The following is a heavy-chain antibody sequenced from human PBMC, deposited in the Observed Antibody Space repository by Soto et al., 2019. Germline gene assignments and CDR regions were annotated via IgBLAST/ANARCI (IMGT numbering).Heavy chain of an antibody. V-gene: IGHV6-1*01. CDR2: TYYRSKWYN. CDR3: ARDRRYSYGHGDAFDI. CDR1: GDSVSSNSAA. Sequence: PSQTLSLTCAISGDSVSSNSAAWNWIRQSPSRGLEWLGRTYYRSKWYNDYAVSVKSRITINPDTSKNQFSLQLNSVTPEDTAVYYCARDRRYSYGHGDAFDIWGQGTMVTVSS. J-gene: IGHJ3*02. D-gene: IGHD5-18*01.